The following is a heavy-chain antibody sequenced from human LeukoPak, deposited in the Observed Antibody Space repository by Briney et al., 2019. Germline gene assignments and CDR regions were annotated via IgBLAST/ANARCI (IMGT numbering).Heavy chain of an antibody. J-gene: IGHJ4*02. CDR1: GFTFSSYA. Sequence: GGSLRLSCAASGFTFSSYAMNWVRQTPGKGLEWVSFITGDAGTSSYADSVKGRFTISRDNFKNTLYLQLDSLSAEDTAVYYCAKTTGNGHWLIEYWGQGTLVTVSS. CDR2: ITGDAGTS. V-gene: IGHV3-23*01. D-gene: IGHD4-23*01. CDR3: AKTTGNGHWLIEY.